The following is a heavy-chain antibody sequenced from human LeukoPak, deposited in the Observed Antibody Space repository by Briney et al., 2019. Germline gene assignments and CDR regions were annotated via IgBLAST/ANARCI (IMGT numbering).Heavy chain of an antibody. CDR2: INPSGGST. CDR1: GYTFTSYY. J-gene: IGHJ4*02. V-gene: IGHV1-46*01. Sequence: GASVKVSCKASGYTFTSYYMHWVRQAPGQGLEWMGIINPSGGSTSYAQKFQGRVTMTRDMSTSTVYMELSSLRSEDTAVYYCARDDWYCSSTSCYGKEPVYWGQGTLVTVSS. CDR3: ARDDWYCSSTSCYGKEPVY. D-gene: IGHD2-2*01.